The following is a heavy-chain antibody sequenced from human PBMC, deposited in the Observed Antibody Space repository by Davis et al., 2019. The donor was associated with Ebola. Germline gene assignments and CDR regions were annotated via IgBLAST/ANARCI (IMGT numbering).Heavy chain of an antibody. Sequence: GGSLRLSCAASGFTFSSYGMHWVRQAPGKGLEWVSGISSSGDTTYYADFVKGRFTISRDNSKNTLHLQLNSLRAEDTAVYYCARGGPSVYSSSFTWGQGTLVTVSS. CDR1: GFTFSSYG. J-gene: IGHJ5*02. CDR3: ARGGPSVYSSSFT. CDR2: ISSSGDTT. V-gene: IGHV3-23*01. D-gene: IGHD6-13*01.